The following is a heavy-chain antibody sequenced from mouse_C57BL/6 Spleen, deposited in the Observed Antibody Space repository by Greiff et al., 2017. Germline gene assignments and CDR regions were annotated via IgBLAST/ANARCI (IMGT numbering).Heavy chain of an antibody. CDR2: IYPSDSET. J-gene: IGHJ1*03. CDR3: ARSPSWYFDV. CDR1: GYTFPSYW. V-gene: IGHV1-61*01. Sequence: QVQLQQPGAELVRPGSSVKLSCKASGYTFPSYWMDWVKQRPGQGLEWIGNIYPSDSETHYNQKFKDKATLTVDKSSSTAYMQLSSLTSEDSAVYYCARSPSWYFDVWGTGTTVTVSS.